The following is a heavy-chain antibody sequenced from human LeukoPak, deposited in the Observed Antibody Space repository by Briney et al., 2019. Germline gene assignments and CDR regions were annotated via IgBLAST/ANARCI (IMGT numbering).Heavy chain of an antibody. CDR1: GYTFTSYG. J-gene: IGHJ4*02. D-gene: IGHD5-12*01. Sequence: ASVKVSCKASGYTFTSYGISWVRQAPGQGLEWMGWISAYNGNTNYAQKLQGRVTMTTDTSTSTAYMELRSLRSDDTAVYYCARDGSISGYDSLRFDYWGQGTLVTVSS. CDR3: ARDGSISGYDSLRFDY. CDR2: ISAYNGNT. V-gene: IGHV1-18*01.